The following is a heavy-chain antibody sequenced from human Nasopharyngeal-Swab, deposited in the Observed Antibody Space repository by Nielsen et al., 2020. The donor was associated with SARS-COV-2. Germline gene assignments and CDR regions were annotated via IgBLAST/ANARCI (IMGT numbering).Heavy chain of an antibody. D-gene: IGHD4-17*01. Sequence: SVKVSCKASGDTFISYAFSWVRQAPGQGLEWVGGIIPISGTAHYAQKFQGRVTITADKPTSTAYMDLTSLRSDDTAVYCCARDSGRRRNDYGNSRHAFDIWGQGTLVTVSS. CDR2: IIPISGTA. J-gene: IGHJ3*02. CDR3: ARDSGRRRNDYGNSRHAFDI. CDR1: GDTFISYA. V-gene: IGHV1-69*06.